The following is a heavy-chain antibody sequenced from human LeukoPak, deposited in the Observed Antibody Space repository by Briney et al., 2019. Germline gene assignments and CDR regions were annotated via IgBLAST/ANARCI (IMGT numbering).Heavy chain of an antibody. CDR3: ARDKTEQWLVLEAFDI. CDR2: ISATSSYI. Sequence: GGPLRLSCAASGFTFSSYAMSWVRQTPGKGLEWVSSISATSSYIYYADSARGRFTISRDNAKNSLYLQMNSLRAEDTAVYYCARDKTEQWLVLEAFDIWGQGTVVTVSS. CDR1: GFTFSSYA. J-gene: IGHJ3*02. D-gene: IGHD6-19*01. V-gene: IGHV3-21*01.